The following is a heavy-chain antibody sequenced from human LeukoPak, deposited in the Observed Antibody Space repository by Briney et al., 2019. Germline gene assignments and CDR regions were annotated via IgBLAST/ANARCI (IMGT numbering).Heavy chain of an antibody. Sequence: SETLSLTCAVSDDSFSSHYWTWIRQPPGKGLEWIGYISYIGTTNYNPSLKSRVTLSIDTSKNQFSLKLRSVTAADTAVYYCARDLVTVTKGFDIWGQGQWSASLQ. CDR3: ARDLVTVTKGFDI. J-gene: IGHJ3*02. CDR1: DDSFSSHY. D-gene: IGHD4-17*01. V-gene: IGHV4-59*11. CDR2: ISYIGTT.